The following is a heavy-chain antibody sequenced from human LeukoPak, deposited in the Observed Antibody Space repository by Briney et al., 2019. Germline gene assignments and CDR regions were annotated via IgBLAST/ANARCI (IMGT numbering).Heavy chain of an antibody. V-gene: IGHV1-69*13. CDR2: IIPIFGTA. Sequence: SVKVSCKASGGTFSSYAISWVRQAPGQGLEWMGGIIPIFGTANYAQKFQGRVTITADESTSTAYMELSSLRSEDTAVYYCARVRYCGGDCYSPSDYWGQGTLATVSS. CDR1: GGTFSSYA. CDR3: ARVRYCGGDCYSPSDY. J-gene: IGHJ4*02. D-gene: IGHD2-21*02.